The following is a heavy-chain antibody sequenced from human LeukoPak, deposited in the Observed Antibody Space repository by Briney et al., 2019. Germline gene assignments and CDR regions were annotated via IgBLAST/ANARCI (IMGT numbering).Heavy chain of an antibody. J-gene: IGHJ4*02. Sequence: SETLSLTCTVSGGSISSSSYYWGWIRQPPGKGLEWIGSIYYSGSTYYNPSLKSRVTISVDTSKNQFSLKLGSVTAADTAVYYCARDDFWSGYYRDYYDSSGYGLGGFWGQGTLVTVSS. D-gene: IGHD3-22*01. CDR1: GGSISSSSYY. CDR2: IYYSGST. CDR3: ARDDFWSGYYRDYYDSSGYGLGGF. V-gene: IGHV4-39*02.